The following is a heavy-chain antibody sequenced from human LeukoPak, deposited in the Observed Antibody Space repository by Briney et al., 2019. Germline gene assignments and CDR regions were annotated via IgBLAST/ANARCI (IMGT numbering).Heavy chain of an antibody. J-gene: IGHJ3*02. CDR2: IYSGGST. CDR3: ARELQTGWFAFDI. CDR1: GFTVSSNY. V-gene: IGHV3-66*01. D-gene: IGHD2-15*01. Sequence: GGSLRLSCAASGFTVSSNYMSWVRQAPGKGLEWVSVIYSGGSTYYADSVRGRFTISRDNSKNTLYLQMNSLRAEDTAVYYCARELQTGWFAFDIWGQGTMVTVSS.